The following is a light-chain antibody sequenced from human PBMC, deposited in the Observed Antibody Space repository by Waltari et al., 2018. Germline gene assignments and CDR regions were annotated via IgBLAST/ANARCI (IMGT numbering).Light chain of an antibody. CDR1: QSLVHSDGRTY. CDR2: KVS. J-gene: IGKJ2*01. V-gene: IGKV2-30*02. Sequence: DVVMTQSPLSLPVIFGQTASITCRSSQSLVHSDGRTYLNWFQQRPGQSPRRLIYKVSNRDSGVPDRFSGSGSGTEFTLEISRVEAADVAVYYCMQGTYWPRTFGQGTKLGIE. CDR3: MQGTYWPRT.